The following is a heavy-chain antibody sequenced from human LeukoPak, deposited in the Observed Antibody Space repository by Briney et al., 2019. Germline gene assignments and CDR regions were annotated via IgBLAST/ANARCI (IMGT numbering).Heavy chain of an antibody. V-gene: IGHV3-21*01. Sequence: GGSLRLSCAASGFTFSSYSMNWVRQAPGKGLEWVSSISSSSSYIYYADSAKGRFTISRDNAKNSLYLQMNSLRAEDTAVYYCARGSSYSSSDYWGQGTLVTVSS. J-gene: IGHJ4*02. D-gene: IGHD6-6*01. CDR1: GFTFSSYS. CDR3: ARGSSYSSSDY. CDR2: ISSSSSYI.